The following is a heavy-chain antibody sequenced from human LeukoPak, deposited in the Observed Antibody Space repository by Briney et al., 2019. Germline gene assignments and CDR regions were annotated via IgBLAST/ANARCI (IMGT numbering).Heavy chain of an antibody. CDR1: GGSISSYY. Sequence: PSETLSLTCTVSGGSISSYYWSWLRQPPGKGLEWIGYIYYSGSTNYNPSLKSRVTISVDTSKNQFSLKLSSVTAADTAVYYCAREMRGGLLLPLGQGTLVTVSS. CDR3: AREMRGGLLLP. J-gene: IGHJ5*02. CDR2: IYYSGST. V-gene: IGHV4-59*01. D-gene: IGHD3-22*01.